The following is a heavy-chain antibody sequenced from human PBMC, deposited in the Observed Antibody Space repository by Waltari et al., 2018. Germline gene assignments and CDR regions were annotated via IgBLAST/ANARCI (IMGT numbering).Heavy chain of an antibody. D-gene: IGHD3-16*01. Sequence: QVQLVQSGAEVKKPGASVKVSCKASGYTFTSYAMHWVRQAPGQRLEWMGWINAGNGNTKYSQEFQGRVTITRDTSASTAYMELSSLRSEDMAVYYCARDPLGGSPLIYFDYWGQGTLVTVSS. CDR2: INAGNGNT. CDR1: GYTFTSYA. CDR3: ARDPLGGSPLIYFDY. V-gene: IGHV1-3*03. J-gene: IGHJ4*02.